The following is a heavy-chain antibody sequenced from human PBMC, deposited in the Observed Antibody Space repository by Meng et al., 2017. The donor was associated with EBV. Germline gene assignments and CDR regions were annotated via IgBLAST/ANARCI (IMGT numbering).Heavy chain of an antibody. J-gene: IGHJ4*02. V-gene: IGHV1-69*01. CDR2: LIPMVGAP. Sequence: QVQWVQSGAEVKRPGSAVKVSCRTSGGTCRSDAVSWVRQAPGQGLEWMGGLIPMVGAPHYAQKFQGRVTIIADESTSTHSMELNSLRSEDTAMYYCASESGRGFTPDYWGQGTLVTVSS. D-gene: IGHD3-10*01. CDR3: ASESGRGFTPDY. CDR1: GGTCRSDA.